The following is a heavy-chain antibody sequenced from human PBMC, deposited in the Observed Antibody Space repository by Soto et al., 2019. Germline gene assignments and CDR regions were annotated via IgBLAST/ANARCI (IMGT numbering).Heavy chain of an antibody. CDR1: GGSISSGDYY. J-gene: IGHJ6*02. V-gene: IGHV4-30-4*01. CDR2: IYYSGST. CDR3: ASDLGVTTFSLYDYHGMDV. D-gene: IGHD2-21*02. Sequence: QVQLQESGPGLVKPSQTLSLTCTVSGGSISSGDYYWSWIRQPPGKGLEWIGYIYYSGSTYYNPPLKSRVSISVDTSKSQSSLKLRSVTAAATAVYHCASDLGVTTFSLYDYHGMDVWGPGNPVTVFS.